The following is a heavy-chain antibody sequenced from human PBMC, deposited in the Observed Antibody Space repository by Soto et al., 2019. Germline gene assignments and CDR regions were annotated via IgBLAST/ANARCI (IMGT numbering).Heavy chain of an antibody. Sequence: PVGSLRLSCATSDFTTSPYWMTWVRQTPGQGLEFVANIKEDGSVTNYVDSVKGRFTISRDNAKNSLYLQMNSLRAEDTAVYYCGTDQWGGAFDLWGRGTTVTVSS. CDR2: IKEDGSVT. CDR3: GTDQWGGAFDL. CDR1: DFTTSPYW. D-gene: IGHD3-10*01. J-gene: IGHJ3*01. V-gene: IGHV3-7*01.